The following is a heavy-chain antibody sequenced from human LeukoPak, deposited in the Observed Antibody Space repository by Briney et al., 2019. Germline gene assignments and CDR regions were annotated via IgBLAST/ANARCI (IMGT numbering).Heavy chain of an antibody. J-gene: IGHJ6*03. Sequence: PSQTLSLTCTVSGGSISSGSYYWSWIRQPAGKGLEWIGRIYTSGSTNYNPSLKSRVTISVDTSKNQFSLKLSSVTAADTAVYYCARDRKYHYYMDVWGKGTTVTVSS. V-gene: IGHV4-61*02. CDR1: GGSISSGSYY. CDR2: IYTSGST. CDR3: ARDRKYHYYMDV. D-gene: IGHD1-14*01.